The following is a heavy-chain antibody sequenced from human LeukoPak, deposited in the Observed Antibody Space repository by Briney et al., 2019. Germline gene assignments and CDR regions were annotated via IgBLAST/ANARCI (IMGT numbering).Heavy chain of an antibody. CDR2: IYYSGSS. V-gene: IGHV4-59*01. CDR3: ARDVSNSWSYFDN. CDR1: GFTFSSYA. D-gene: IGHD6-13*01. J-gene: IGHJ4*02. Sequence: GSLRLSCAASGFTFSSYAMSWVRQAPGKGLEWIGYIYYSGSSNYNPSLKSRVTISVDTSKNQFSLKLSSLTAADTAVYYCARDVSNSWSYFDNWGQGTLVTVSS.